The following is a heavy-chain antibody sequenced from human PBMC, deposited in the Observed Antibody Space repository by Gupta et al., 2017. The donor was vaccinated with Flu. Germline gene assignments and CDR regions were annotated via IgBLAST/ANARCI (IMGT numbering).Heavy chain of an antibody. Sequence: QVQLVQSGAEVKKPGASVTVSCRASGYTFTSADINWVRQATGQGLEWIGWMNPNSGNTGYPQKFQGRVTMTRYNSISTAYLELSSLRPEDTAVYYCARRGGGYYFGLDVWGQGTTVTVSS. D-gene: IGHD3-10*01. CDR3: ARRGGGYYFGLDV. V-gene: IGHV1-8*01. CDR1: GYTFTSAD. J-gene: IGHJ6*02. CDR2: MNPNSGNT.